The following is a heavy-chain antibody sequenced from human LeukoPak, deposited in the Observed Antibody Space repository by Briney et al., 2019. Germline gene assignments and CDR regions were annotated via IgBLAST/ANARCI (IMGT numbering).Heavy chain of an antibody. CDR1: GGSISSGDYY. J-gene: IGHJ3*02. D-gene: IGHD2-2*01. CDR3: ARYCSSTSCDAFDI. V-gene: IGHV4-30-4*08. Sequence: SQTLSLTCTVSGGSISSGDYYWSWIRQPPGKGLEWIGYIYYSGSTYYSPSLKSRVTISVDASKNQFSLKLSSVTAADTAVYYCARYCSSTSCDAFDIWGQGTMVTVSS. CDR2: IYYSGST.